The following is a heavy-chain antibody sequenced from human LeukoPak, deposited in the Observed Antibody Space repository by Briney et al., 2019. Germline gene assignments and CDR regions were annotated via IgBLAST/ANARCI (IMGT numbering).Heavy chain of an antibody. V-gene: IGHV3-23*01. J-gene: IGHJ4*02. CDR2: ISGSGGST. CDR3: ANYCSSTSCYAGDH. CDR1: GFTFSSYA. D-gene: IGHD2-2*01. Sequence: GGSLRLSCAASGFTFSSYAMSWVRQAPGKGLEWVSAISGSGGSTYYADSVKGRFTISRDNSKNTLYLQMNSLRAEDTAVYYCANYCSSTSCYAGDHWGQGTLVTVSS.